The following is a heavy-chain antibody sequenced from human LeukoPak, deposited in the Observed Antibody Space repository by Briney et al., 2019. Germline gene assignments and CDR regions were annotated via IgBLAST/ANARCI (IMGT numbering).Heavy chain of an antibody. CDR3: ARGYYGSGSHCCHMDV. V-gene: IGHV4-34*01. D-gene: IGHD3-10*01. CDR1: GGSFSGYY. Sequence: SETLSLTCAVYGGSFSGYYWSWIRQPPGKGLEWIGEINHSGSTNYNPSLKSRVTISVDTSKNQFSLKLSSVTAADTAVYYCARGYYGSGSHCCHMDVWGKGTTITVS. J-gene: IGHJ6*03. CDR2: INHSGST.